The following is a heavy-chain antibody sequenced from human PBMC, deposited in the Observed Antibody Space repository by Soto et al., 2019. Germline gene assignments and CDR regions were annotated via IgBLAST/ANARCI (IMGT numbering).Heavy chain of an antibody. CDR2: VSSDGDTT. CDR1: GXTFSESA. J-gene: IGHJ5*02. V-gene: IGHV3-64D*06. D-gene: IGHD3-9*01. Sequence: GSLTLSCSAPGXTFSESAMYWVRQAPGMGLQCVSTVSSDGDTTYYANSVKGRYTISRDNSKNTLYLQINSLRPEDTDVYYRVKVSTFYDILTGYYSTNFFDPWGQGTLGTVSS. CDR3: VKVSTFYDILTGYYSTNFFDP.